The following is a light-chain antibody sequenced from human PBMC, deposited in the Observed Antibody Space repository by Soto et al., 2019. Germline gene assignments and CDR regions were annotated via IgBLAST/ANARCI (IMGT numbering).Light chain of an antibody. V-gene: IGLV2-14*01. J-gene: IGLJ1*01. CDR2: DVS. Sequence: QSVLTQPASVSGSPGQSITISCTGTSSDVGGYNYVSRYQQHPGKAPKLMIYDVSIRPSGVSNRFSGSKSGNTASLTISGLQAEDEADYCCSSYTSSSTLYVFGTGTKLTVL. CDR3: SSYTSSSTLYV. CDR1: SSDVGGYNY.